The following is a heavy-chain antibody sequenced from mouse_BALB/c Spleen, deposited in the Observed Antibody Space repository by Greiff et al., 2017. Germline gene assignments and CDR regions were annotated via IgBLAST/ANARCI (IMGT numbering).Heavy chain of an antibody. Sequence: VQLQESGAELVRPGTSVKVSCKASGYAFTNYLIEWVKQRPGQGLEWIGVINPGSGGTNYNEKFKGKATLTADKSSSTAYMQLSSLTSDDSAVYFCAREGYYGNDYAMDYWGQGTSVTVSS. J-gene: IGHJ4*01. D-gene: IGHD2-1*01. CDR1: GYAFTNYL. V-gene: IGHV1-54*01. CDR2: INPGSGGT. CDR3: AREGYYGNDYAMDY.